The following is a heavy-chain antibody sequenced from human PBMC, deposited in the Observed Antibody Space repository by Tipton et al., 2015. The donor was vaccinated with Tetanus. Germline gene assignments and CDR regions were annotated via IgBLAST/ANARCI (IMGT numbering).Heavy chain of an antibody. V-gene: IGHV3-33*01. CDR3: ARGEYYEILTTGSYRNRYNGLDV. CDR1: GYTFTSHY. Sequence: SGAEVKKPGASVNISCKASGYTFTSHYVHWVRQAPGQGLDWVAVVWYGGSHKYYADSVKGRFTISRDNSKDTVFLEMNSLRAEDAAVYYCARGEYYEILTTGSYRNRYNGLDVWGQGTTVTVSS. CDR2: VWYGGSHK. J-gene: IGHJ6*02. D-gene: IGHD3-9*01.